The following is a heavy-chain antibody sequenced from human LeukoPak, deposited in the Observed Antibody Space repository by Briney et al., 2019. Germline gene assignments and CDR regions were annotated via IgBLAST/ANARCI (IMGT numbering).Heavy chain of an antibody. CDR3: ASGSGSWFS. Sequence: SETLSLTCAVYGGSFSGYYWSWIRQPPGKGLEWIGEINHSGGTNYNPSLKSRVTISVDTSKNQFSLKLSSVTAADTAVYYCASGSGSWFSWGQGTLVTVSS. V-gene: IGHV4-34*01. CDR2: INHSGGT. J-gene: IGHJ5*02. CDR1: GGSFSGYY. D-gene: IGHD6-13*01.